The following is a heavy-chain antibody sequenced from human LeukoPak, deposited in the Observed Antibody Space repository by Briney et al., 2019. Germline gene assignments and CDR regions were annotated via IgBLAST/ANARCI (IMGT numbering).Heavy chain of an antibody. Sequence: SETLSLTCAVYGGSFSGYYWSWIRQPPTKGLEWIAEMHLDGSTNYNPSLKSRVTISIDKSRNQFSLTLTSVTAADTAIYYCVTASSKSLPNWGQGTLVTVSS. D-gene: IGHD5/OR15-5a*01. J-gene: IGHJ4*02. CDR2: MHLDGST. CDR1: GGSFSGYY. V-gene: IGHV4-34*01. CDR3: VTASSKSLPN.